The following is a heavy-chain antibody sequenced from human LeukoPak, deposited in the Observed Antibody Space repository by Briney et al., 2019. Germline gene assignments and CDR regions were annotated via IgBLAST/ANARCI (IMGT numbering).Heavy chain of an antibody. CDR2: FYSSTRT. CDR1: GDSLTSGSRY. V-gene: IGHV4-61*09. J-gene: IGHJ6*04. Sequence: SQTLSLTCTVSGDSLTSGSRYWSWIRQPAGKGLEWIGHFYSSTRTTYNPSLESRVTISGDTAKNQFSLKLDSVTAADTAVYFCARCMSELDYGDYAYYYHMDVWGKGTTVSVSS. D-gene: IGHD4-17*01. CDR3: ARCMSELDYGDYAYYYHMDV.